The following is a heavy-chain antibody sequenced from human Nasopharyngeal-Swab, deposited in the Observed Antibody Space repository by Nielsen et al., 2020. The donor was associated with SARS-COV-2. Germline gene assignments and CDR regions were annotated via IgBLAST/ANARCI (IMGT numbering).Heavy chain of an antibody. CDR2: IIPILGIA. V-gene: IGHV1-69*04. J-gene: IGHJ5*02. Sequence: SVKVSCKASGGTFSSYAISWVRRAPGQGLEWMGRIIPILGIANYAQKFQGRVTITADKSTSTAYMELSSLRSEDTAVYYCARGSFGNWNGGNWFDPWGQGTLVTVSS. D-gene: IGHD1-20*01. CDR3: ARGSFGNWNGGNWFDP. CDR1: GGTFSSYA.